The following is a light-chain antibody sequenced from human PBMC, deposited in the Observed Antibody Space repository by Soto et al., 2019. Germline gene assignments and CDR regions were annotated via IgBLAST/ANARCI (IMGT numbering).Light chain of an antibody. CDR3: QQYNNWWT. CDR2: RAS. J-gene: IGKJ1*01. CDR1: QSVSNS. Sequence: EIVMTQSPVTLSVSPGERVTLSCRASQSVSNSLAWYQQKPGQAPRLLIYRASTRATGIPARFSGSGSGTEFILTISSLQSEDFAVYYCQQYNNWWTFGQGTKVEIK. V-gene: IGKV3-15*01.